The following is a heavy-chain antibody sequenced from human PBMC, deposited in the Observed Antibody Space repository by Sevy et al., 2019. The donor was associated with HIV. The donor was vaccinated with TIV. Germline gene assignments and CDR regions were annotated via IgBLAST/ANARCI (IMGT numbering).Heavy chain of an antibody. CDR2: IYSSGST. CDR1: GGSISSYY. D-gene: IGHD6-6*01. J-gene: IGHJ6*02. V-gene: IGHV4-59*01. CDR3: ARTTSRADSSSPKKYYYYYYGMDV. Sequence: SETLSLTCTASGGSISSYYWSWIRQPPGKGLEWIGYIYSSGSTNYNPSLKSRVTISEDTSKNQFSLKLSSVTAADTAVYYCARTTSRADSSSPKKYYYYYYGMDVWGQGTTVTVSS.